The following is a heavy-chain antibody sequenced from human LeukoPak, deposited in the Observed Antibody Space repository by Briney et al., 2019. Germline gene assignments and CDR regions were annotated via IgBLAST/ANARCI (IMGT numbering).Heavy chain of an antibody. CDR3: ARVRRPNSSSWLDSYYYHGMDV. CDR1: GDSVSSNSAA. D-gene: IGHD6-13*01. J-gene: IGHJ6*02. CDR2: TYYRSKWYN. V-gene: IGHV6-1*01. Sequence: SQTPSLTCAISGDSVSSNSAAWNWIRQSPSRGLEWLGRTYYRSKWYNDYAVSAKSRITINPDTSKNQFSLQLNSVTPEDTAVYYCARVRRPNSSSWLDSYYYHGMDVWGQGTTVTVSS.